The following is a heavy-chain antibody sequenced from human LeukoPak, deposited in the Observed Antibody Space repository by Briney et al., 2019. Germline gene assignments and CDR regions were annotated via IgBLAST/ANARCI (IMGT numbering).Heavy chain of an antibody. V-gene: IGHV1-69*13. CDR3: ARRLQAYSSSGGDLQH. D-gene: IGHD6-13*01. CDR1: GGTFSSYA. Sequence: SVKVSCKASGGTFSSYAISWVRQAPGQGLEWMGGIIPIFGTANYAQKFQGRVTITADESTSTAYMELSSLRSEDTAVYYCARRLQAYSSSGGDLQHWGQGTLVTVSS. J-gene: IGHJ1*01. CDR2: IIPIFGTA.